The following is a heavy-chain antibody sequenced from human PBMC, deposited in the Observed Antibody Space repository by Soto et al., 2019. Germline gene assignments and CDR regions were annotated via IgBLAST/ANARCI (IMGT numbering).Heavy chain of an antibody. CDR1: GFTFSSYA. J-gene: IGHJ4*02. V-gene: IGHV3-23*01. CDR3: AKGILMVRGVLIKPYYFDY. CDR2: ISGSGGST. D-gene: IGHD3-10*01. Sequence: GGSLRLSCAASGFTFSSYAMSWVRQAPGKGLEWVSAISGSGGSTYYADSVKGRFTISRDNSKNTLYLQMNSLRAEDTAVYYCAKGILMVRGVLIKPYYFDYWGQGTLVTVSS.